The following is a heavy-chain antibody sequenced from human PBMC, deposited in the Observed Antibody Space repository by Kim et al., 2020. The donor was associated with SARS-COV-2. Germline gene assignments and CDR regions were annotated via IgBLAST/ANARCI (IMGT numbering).Heavy chain of an antibody. CDR3: AKDVSGYDTLAEPYYFDY. Sequence: KGRFTISRNNSKNSLYLQMNSLRTEDTALYYCAKDVSGYDTLAEPYYFDYWGQGTLVTVSS. J-gene: IGHJ4*02. D-gene: IGHD5-12*01. V-gene: IGHV3-43*01.